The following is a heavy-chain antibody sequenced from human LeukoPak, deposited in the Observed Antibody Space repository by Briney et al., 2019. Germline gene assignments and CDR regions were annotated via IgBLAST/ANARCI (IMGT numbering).Heavy chain of an antibody. CDR3: ARDDILTGHAFDI. Sequence: ASVKVSCKASGGTFSSYAISLVRQAPGQGLEWMGGIIPIFGTANYAQKFQGRVTITADESTSTAYMELSSLRSEDTAVYYCARDDILTGHAFDIWGQGTMVTVSS. D-gene: IGHD3-9*01. V-gene: IGHV1-69*13. J-gene: IGHJ3*02. CDR1: GGTFSSYA. CDR2: IIPIFGTA.